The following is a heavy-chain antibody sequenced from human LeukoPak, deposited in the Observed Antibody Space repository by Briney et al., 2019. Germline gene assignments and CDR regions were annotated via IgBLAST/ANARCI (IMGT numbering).Heavy chain of an antibody. D-gene: IGHD2-15*01. CDR3: AKTSRGYCSGGSCYVLGDAFDI. V-gene: IGHV3-23*01. J-gene: IGHJ3*02. Sequence: QAGGSLRLSCAASGFTFSSYAMSWVRQAPGKGLEWVSAISGSGGSTYYADSVKGRFTISRDNSKNTLYLQMNSLRAEDTAVYYCAKTSRGYCSGGSCYVLGDAFDIWGQGTMVTVSS. CDR2: ISGSGGST. CDR1: GFTFSSYA.